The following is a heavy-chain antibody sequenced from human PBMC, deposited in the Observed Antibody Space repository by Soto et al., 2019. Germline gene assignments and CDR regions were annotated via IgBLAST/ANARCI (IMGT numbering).Heavy chain of an antibody. Sequence: ASVKVSCKASGYTFTSYGISWVRQAPGQGLEWMGWISAYNGNTNYAQKLQGRVTMTTDTSTSTAYMELRSLRSDDTAVYYCARVLGYCSGGSCHSFDYWGQGTLVTVSS. CDR2: ISAYNGNT. CDR1: GYTFTSYG. V-gene: IGHV1-18*04. CDR3: ARVLGYCSGGSCHSFDY. D-gene: IGHD2-15*01. J-gene: IGHJ4*02.